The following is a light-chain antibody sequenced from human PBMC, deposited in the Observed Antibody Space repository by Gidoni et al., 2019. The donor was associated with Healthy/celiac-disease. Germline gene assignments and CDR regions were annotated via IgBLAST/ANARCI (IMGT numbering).Light chain of an antibody. J-gene: IGKJ1*01. Sequence: DTVMPQSPDPRAVALGARATINCKSSQSVLYSSNNKNYLAWYQQKPGQPPKLLIYWASTRESGVPDRFSGSGSGTDFTLTISSLQAEDVAVYYCQQYYSTPQTFGQGTKVEIK. CDR1: QSVLYSSNNKNY. V-gene: IGKV4-1*01. CDR2: WAS. CDR3: QQYYSTPQT.